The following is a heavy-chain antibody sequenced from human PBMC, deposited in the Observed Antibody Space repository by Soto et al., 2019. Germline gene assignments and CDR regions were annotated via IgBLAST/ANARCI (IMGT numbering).Heavy chain of an antibody. D-gene: IGHD4-4*01. J-gene: IGHJ6*02. CDR1: GFTFTSYG. V-gene: IGHV3-30*03. Sequence: HPGGSLRLSCAASGFTFTSYGMHWVRQAPGKGLEWMALILHDGSAEYYADSVKGRFTIPRDNSKNTLYLQMNSLRAEDTAVYYCARSRDGYSFYFYYGMDGWGQGTTVTVSS. CDR3: ARSRDGYSFYFYYGMDG. CDR2: ILHDGSAE.